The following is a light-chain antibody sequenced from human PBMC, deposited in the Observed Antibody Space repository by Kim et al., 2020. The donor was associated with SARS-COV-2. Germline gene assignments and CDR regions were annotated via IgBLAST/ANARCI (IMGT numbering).Light chain of an antibody. Sequence: QSALTQPASVSGSPGQSITISCTGTSSDVGSYYVVSWYQQHPGKAPKLMIYEVSKRPSGVSNRFSGSKSGNTASLTISGLQAEDEADYYCCSYAGSSTWVFGGGTQLTVL. V-gene: IGLV2-23*02. CDR1: SSDVGSYYV. CDR2: EVS. CDR3: CSYAGSSTWV. J-gene: IGLJ3*02.